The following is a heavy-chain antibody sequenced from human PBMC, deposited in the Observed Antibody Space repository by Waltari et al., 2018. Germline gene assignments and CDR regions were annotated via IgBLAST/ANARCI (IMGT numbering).Heavy chain of an antibody. Sequence: QVHLQESGPGLAKPSQTLSLTCSVSGASINSGDYYWSWIRQPPGKGLEWIGYISYSGTIYYTPSLKSRVSISLDTAKNDFSLEVRSVTAADTAMYYCARVDTIFGVVPHADAFDIWGQGTMVTVAS. J-gene: IGHJ3*02. CDR2: ISYSGTI. CDR1: GASINSGDYY. D-gene: IGHD3-3*01. V-gene: IGHV4-30-4*08. CDR3: ARVDTIFGVVPHADAFDI.